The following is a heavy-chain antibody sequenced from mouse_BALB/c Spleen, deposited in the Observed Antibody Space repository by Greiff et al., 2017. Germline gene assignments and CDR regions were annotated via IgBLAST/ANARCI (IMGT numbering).Heavy chain of an antibody. J-gene: IGHJ3*01. CDR1: GFTFSDYY. V-gene: IGHV5-4*02. CDR3: ARDRGYDVRAWFAY. CDR2: ISDGGSYT. D-gene: IGHD2-14*01. Sequence: EVKLVESGGGLVKPGGSLKLSCAASGFTFSDYYMYWVRQTPEKRLEWVATISDGGSYTYYPDSVKGRFTISRDNAKNNLYLQMSSLKSEETAMYYCARDRGYDVRAWFAYWGQGTLVTVSA.